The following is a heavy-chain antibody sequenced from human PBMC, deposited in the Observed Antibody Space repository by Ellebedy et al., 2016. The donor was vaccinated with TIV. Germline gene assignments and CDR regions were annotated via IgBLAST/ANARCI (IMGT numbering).Heavy chain of an antibody. V-gene: IGHV4-59*01. D-gene: IGHD2-21*02. CDR2: IYGSGTT. CDR1: GGPFGSYY. J-gene: IGHJ4*02. Sequence: SETLSLXXTVSGGPFGSYYWSWIRQPPGEGLEWIGYIYGSGTTNYNPSLTSRVTMSVDMSKNQISLRLNSVTAADTAVYYCSRGNVVTAIDFWGPGTLVTVSS. CDR3: SRGNVVTAIDF.